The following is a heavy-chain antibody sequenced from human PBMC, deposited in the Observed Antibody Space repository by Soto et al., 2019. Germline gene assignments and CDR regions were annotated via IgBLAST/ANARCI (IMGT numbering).Heavy chain of an antibody. V-gene: IGHV3-48*03. CDR1: GFSFSDYE. D-gene: IGHD6-13*01. Sequence: EVQLVESGGGLAQLGGSLRLSCVASGFSFSDYEMNWVRQAPGKGLEWVAYISIGGSTIHYADSVRGRFTLSRDNARNSLYLQMNTLSVEDTALSYCARDRAAGGYWGQGTLVTVSS. CDR3: ARDRAAGGY. CDR2: ISIGGSTI. J-gene: IGHJ4*02.